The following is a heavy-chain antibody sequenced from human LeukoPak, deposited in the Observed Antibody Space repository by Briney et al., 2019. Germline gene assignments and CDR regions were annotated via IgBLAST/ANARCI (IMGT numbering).Heavy chain of an antibody. CDR2: IAYDGNNK. J-gene: IGHJ6*02. V-gene: IGHV3-30*04. Sequence: GSLRLSCAASGFTFSSYAMHWVRQAPGKGLEWVAVIAYDGNNKYYADSVKGRFTISRDNSKNTLYLQMNSLRAEDTAVYYCARDRTYYSDSSGYADYYGMDVWGQGTTVTVSS. D-gene: IGHD3-22*01. CDR1: GFTFSSYA. CDR3: ARDRTYYSDSSGYADYYGMDV.